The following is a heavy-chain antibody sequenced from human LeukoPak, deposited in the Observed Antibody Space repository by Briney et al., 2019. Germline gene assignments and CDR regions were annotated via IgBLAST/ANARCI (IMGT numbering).Heavy chain of an antibody. CDR2: TSYDGSNK. Sequence: GGSLRLSCAASGFTVSSHAMHWVRQAPGKGLEWAAVTSYDGSNKYYADSVKGRFTISRDNSKNTLYLQMNSLRVEDTAVYYCARDRKYQLLYYYYYYMDVWGKGTTVTVSS. J-gene: IGHJ6*03. CDR1: GFTVSSHA. CDR3: ARDRKYQLLYYYYYYMDV. D-gene: IGHD2-2*01. V-gene: IGHV3-30-3*01.